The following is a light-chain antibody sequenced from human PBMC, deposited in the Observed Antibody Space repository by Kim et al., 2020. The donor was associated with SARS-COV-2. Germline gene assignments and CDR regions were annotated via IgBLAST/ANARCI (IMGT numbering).Light chain of an antibody. Sequence: GQRVTISCSGGSSNIGSNAVSWYQQLPGPAPNLLIYRNDKRPSGVPDRFSGSKSGTSAALSISGLQSEDEADYYCAAWDDSLNGYVFGTGTKVTVL. V-gene: IGLV1-44*01. CDR2: RND. CDR3: AAWDDSLNGYV. J-gene: IGLJ1*01. CDR1: SSNIGSNA.